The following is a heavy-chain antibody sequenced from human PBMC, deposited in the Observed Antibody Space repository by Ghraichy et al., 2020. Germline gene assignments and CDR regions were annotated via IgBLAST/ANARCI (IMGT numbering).Heavy chain of an antibody. Sequence: GESLNISCAASGFTFGTYSMNWVRQAPGKGLEWVSAISRISNYIYYADSVKGRFTISRDNAKNSLYLQMNSLRAEDTAVYFCSRDRSPVTWGISRYVLDYWGQGTLVTVSS. CDR3: SRDRSPVTWGISRYVLDY. V-gene: IGHV3-21*01. CDR1: GFTFGTYS. D-gene: IGHD7-27*01. CDR2: ISRISNYI. J-gene: IGHJ4*02.